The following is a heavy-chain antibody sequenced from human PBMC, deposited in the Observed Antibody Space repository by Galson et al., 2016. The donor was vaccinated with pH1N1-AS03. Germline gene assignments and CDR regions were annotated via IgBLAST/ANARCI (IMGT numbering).Heavy chain of an antibody. D-gene: IGHD1-14*01. V-gene: IGHV5-51*01. Sequence: QSGAEVKKAGEPLKISCRGSGYRFRTYWIGWVRQVPGRGLECMGIVYPDDSDVIYMSSFEGQVTISADKSSGAAYLEWRSLNVLDNGMYYCARLFGKGGRIDFWGQGTLVTVSS. CDR2: VYPDDSDV. CDR3: ARLFGKGGRIDF. J-gene: IGHJ4*02. CDR1: GYRFRTYW.